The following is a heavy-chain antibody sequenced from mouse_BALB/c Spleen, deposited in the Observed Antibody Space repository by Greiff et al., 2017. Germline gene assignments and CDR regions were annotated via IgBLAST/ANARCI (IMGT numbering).Heavy chain of an antibody. CDR2: ISSGGSYT. J-gene: IGHJ4*01. CDR1: GFTFSSYG. CDR3: AREITNYAMDY. D-gene: IGHD2-4*01. Sequence: EVQLVESGGDLVKPGGSLKLSCAASGFTFSSYGMSWVRQTPDKRLAWVATISSGGSYTYYPASVKGRFTISRDNAKNTLYLQMSSLKSEDTAMYYCAREITNYAMDYWGQGTSVTVSS. V-gene: IGHV5-6*01.